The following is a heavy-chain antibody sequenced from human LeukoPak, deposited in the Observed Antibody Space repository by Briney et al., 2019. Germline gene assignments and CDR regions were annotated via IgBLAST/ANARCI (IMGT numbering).Heavy chain of an antibody. D-gene: IGHD3-3*01. Sequence: GGSLRLSCAASGFTFSNAWMSWVRQTPGKGLEWVGRIKRKTDGGTTDYAAPVKGRFTISRDDSKSTLYLQLNSLKTEDTAVYYCTTSNFGFPFDYWGQGALVIVSS. CDR2: IKRKTDGGTT. CDR1: GFTFSNAW. V-gene: IGHV3-15*01. CDR3: TTSNFGFPFDY. J-gene: IGHJ4*02.